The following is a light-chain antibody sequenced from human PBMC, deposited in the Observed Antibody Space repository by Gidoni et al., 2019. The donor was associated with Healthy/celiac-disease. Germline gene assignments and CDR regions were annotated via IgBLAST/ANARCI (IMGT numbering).Light chain of an antibody. V-gene: IGKV3-11*01. CDR2: DAS. CDR3: QQRSNWPPYT. Sequence: FFTPSPATLSLSPGERATLSCRASQSVSSYLAWYQQKPGQAPRLLIYDASNRATGIPARFSGSGSGTDFTLTISSLEPEEFAVYYCQQRSNWPPYTFGQGTKLEIK. CDR1: QSVSSY. J-gene: IGKJ2*01.